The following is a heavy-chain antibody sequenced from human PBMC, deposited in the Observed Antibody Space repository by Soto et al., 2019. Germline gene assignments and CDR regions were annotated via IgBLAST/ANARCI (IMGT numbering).Heavy chain of an antibody. D-gene: IGHD6-19*01. CDR2: IYYSGST. J-gene: IGHJ4*02. CDR1: GGSISSGDYY. Sequence: PSETLSLTCTVSGGSISSGDYYWSWIRQPPGKGLEWIGYIYYSGSTYYNPSLKSRVTISVDTSKNQFSLKLSSVTAADTAVYYCARQSPFIAVAGLQYFDYWGQGTLVTVSS. CDR3: ARQSPFIAVAGLQYFDY. V-gene: IGHV4-30-4*01.